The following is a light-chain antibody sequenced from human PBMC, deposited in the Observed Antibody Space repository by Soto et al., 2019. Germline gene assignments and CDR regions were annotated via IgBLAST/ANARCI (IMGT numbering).Light chain of an antibody. Sequence: IQMTQSPSTLSASVGDRVTITCRASQSINRWLAWYQQRPGKAPRLLIYYPSTLETGVPPRFSGSESGTEFTLTINGLQPDDFATYYCQQYNSWWTLGQGTKVEMK. CDR1: QSINRW. V-gene: IGKV1-5*01. CDR3: QQYNSWWT. J-gene: IGKJ1*01. CDR2: YPS.